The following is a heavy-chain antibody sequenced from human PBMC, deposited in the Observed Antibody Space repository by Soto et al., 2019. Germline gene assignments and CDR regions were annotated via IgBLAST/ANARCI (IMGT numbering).Heavy chain of an antibody. J-gene: IGHJ3*02. D-gene: IGHD3-3*01. V-gene: IGHV4-59*03. Sequence: PSETLSLTCIVSGGSISSYFKNWIRQAPGKGLEWIGRIYDSGDANYNPSLKSRVTISLDASKNQFSLKLSSVTAADKAVYYCVSSRTAVFGDALDIWAKGTMVTVSS. CDR3: VSSRTAVFGDALDI. CDR1: GGSISSYF. CDR2: IYDSGDA.